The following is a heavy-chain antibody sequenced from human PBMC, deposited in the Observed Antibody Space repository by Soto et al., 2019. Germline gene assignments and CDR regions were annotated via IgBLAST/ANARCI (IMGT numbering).Heavy chain of an antibody. CDR1: GYTFTSYG. CDR2: ISAYNGNT. J-gene: IGHJ1*01. Sequence: ASVKVSCKASGYTFTSYGISWVRQAPGQGLEWMGWISAYNGNTNYAQKLQGRVTMTTDTSTSTAYMELRSLRSDDTAVYYCARGGAVITHNEYFQHWGQGTLVTVSS. D-gene: IGHD3-22*01. CDR3: ARGGAVITHNEYFQH. V-gene: IGHV1-18*04.